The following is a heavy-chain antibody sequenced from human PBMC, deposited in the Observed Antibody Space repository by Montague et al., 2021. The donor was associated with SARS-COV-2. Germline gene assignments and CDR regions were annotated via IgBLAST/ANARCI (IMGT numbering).Heavy chain of an antibody. Sequence: SETLSLTCTVSGGSISGYYWSWIRQPPGKGLEWIGYIYYSGSTNYNPSLKSRVTISVDTSKNQFSLKLSSVTAADTAVYYCARKGSGRSDLDYWGQGTLVTVSS. CDR1: GGSISGYY. J-gene: IGHJ4*02. D-gene: IGHD1-26*01. V-gene: IGHV4-59*01. CDR3: ARKGSGRSDLDY. CDR2: IYYSGST.